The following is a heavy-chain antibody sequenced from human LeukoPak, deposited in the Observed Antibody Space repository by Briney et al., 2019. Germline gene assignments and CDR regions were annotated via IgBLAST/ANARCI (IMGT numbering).Heavy chain of an antibody. Sequence: GASVKVSCKASGYTFNSYGISWVRQAPGQGLEWMGWISAYNGNTNYAQKLQGRVTMTTDTSTSTAYMELRSLRSDDTAVYYCARGGYYDSSGFYYVSFIFDYWGQGTLVTVSS. J-gene: IGHJ4*02. CDR1: GYTFNSYG. V-gene: IGHV1-18*01. CDR2: ISAYNGNT. D-gene: IGHD3-22*01. CDR3: ARGGYYDSSGFYYVSFIFDY.